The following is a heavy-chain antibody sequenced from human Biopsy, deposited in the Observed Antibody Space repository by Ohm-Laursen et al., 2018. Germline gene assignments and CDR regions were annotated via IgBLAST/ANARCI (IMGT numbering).Heavy chain of an antibody. J-gene: IGHJ6*02. CDR3: ARPMSRVVAYGMDV. D-gene: IGHD2-15*01. CDR1: GFTFSLYG. CDR2: IGDSGGGT. Sequence: GSLRLSCSASGFTFSLYGMHWVRQAPGKGLEWVSAIGDSGGGTYYADSVKGRFTISRDDSKNTVYLQMNSLRVEDRAVYYWARPMSRVVAYGMDVGGQGTRVTVSS. V-gene: IGHV3-23*01.